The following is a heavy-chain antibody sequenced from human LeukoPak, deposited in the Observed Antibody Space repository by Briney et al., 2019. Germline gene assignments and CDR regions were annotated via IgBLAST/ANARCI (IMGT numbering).Heavy chain of an antibody. CDR1: GCTFSSYA. D-gene: IGHD3-16*01. Sequence: SVKASCKASGCTFSSYAISWVRQAPGQGLEWMGRIIPILGIANYAQKFQDRVTITANKSTSTAYMGLSSLRSEDTAVYYWARGRMGDLSFDYWGQGTLVTVSS. J-gene: IGHJ4*02. V-gene: IGHV1-69*04. CDR3: ARGRMGDLSFDY. CDR2: IIPILGIA.